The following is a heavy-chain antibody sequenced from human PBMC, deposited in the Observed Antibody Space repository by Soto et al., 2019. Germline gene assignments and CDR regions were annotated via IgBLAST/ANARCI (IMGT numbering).Heavy chain of an antibody. V-gene: IGHV1-69*13. CDR2: IIPIFGTA. Sequence: GPSVKVSCKASGGTFSSYAISWVRQAPGQGLEWIGGIIPIFGTANYAQKFQGRVTITADESTSTAYMELSSLRSEDTAVYYCARVPITMVRGVIYYYYYGMDVWGQGTTVTVSS. D-gene: IGHD3-10*01. CDR1: GGTFSSYA. J-gene: IGHJ6*02. CDR3: ARVPITMVRGVIYYYYYGMDV.